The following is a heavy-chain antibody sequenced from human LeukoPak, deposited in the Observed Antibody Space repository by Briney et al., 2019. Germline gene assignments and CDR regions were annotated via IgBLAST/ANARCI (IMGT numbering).Heavy chain of an antibody. Sequence: GASLNVSCTASGYTFTSYYMHWVRHPPPPGLERVGIINPSGGSTSYAQKFQGRVTMTRDTSTSTVYMELSSLRSEDTAVYYCVRKLRFLEWSKEDYWGQGTLVTVSS. V-gene: IGHV1-46*01. D-gene: IGHD3-3*01. CDR2: INPSGGST. CDR1: GYTFTSYY. CDR3: VRKLRFLEWSKEDY. J-gene: IGHJ4*02.